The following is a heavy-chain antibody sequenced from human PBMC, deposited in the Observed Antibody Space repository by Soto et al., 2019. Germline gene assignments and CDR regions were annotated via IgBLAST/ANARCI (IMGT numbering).Heavy chain of an antibody. Sequence: PGGSLRLSCAASGFTFRSYWMSWVRQAPGKGLEWVANIKQDGSETFYVDSVEGRVTISRDNAKNSLYLQLNSVTVEDTAVYFCARDSAFHNSIWFSRHYYGLAVWGQGTVVTVSS. CDR2: IKQDGSET. J-gene: IGHJ6*02. V-gene: IGHV3-7*03. CDR3: ARDSAFHNSIWFSRHYYGLAV. CDR1: GFTFRSYW. D-gene: IGHD3-3*02.